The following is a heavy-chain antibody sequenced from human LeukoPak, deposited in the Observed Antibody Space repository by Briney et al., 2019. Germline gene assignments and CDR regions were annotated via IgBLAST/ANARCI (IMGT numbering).Heavy chain of an antibody. J-gene: IGHJ4*02. CDR2: ISGSGGST. V-gene: IGHV3-23*01. Sequence: PGGSLRLSCAASGFTFSSYGMSWVRQAPGKGLEWVSAISGSGGSTYYADSVKGRFTISRDNSKNTLYLQMNSLRAEDTAVYYCAKDLDGYNYWPYFDYWGQGTLVTVSS. CDR1: GFTFSSYG. CDR3: AKDLDGYNYWPYFDY. D-gene: IGHD5-24*01.